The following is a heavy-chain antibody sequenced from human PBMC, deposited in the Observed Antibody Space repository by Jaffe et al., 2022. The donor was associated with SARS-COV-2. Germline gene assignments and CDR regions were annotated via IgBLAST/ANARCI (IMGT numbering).Heavy chain of an antibody. D-gene: IGHD2-2*01. CDR3: ARESCIWPYCSGTRGWFDP. J-gene: IGHJ5*02. CDR2: INPSGGST. V-gene: IGHV1-46*01. CDR1: GYTFTSYY. Sequence: QVQLVQSGAEVKKPGASVKVSCKASGYTFTSYYMHWVRQAPGQGLEWMGIINPSGGSTSYAQKFQGRVTMTRDTSTSTVYMELSSLRSEDTAVYYCARESCIWPYCSGTRGWFDPWGQGTLVTVSS.